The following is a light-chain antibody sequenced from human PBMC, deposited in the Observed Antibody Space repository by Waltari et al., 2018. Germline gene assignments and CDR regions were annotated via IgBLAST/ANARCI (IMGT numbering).Light chain of an antibody. CDR1: QGISSY. V-gene: IGKV1-9*01. CDR3: QQLNDYPLT. Sequence: DIQLTQSPSFLSASVGDGVTITCRASQGISSYLTWYQQKPGKVPKLLIYGASTLQSGVPSRFSGSGSGTEFTLTISSLQPEDFATYYCQQLNDYPLTFGQGTKLQIK. CDR2: GAS. J-gene: IGKJ2*01.